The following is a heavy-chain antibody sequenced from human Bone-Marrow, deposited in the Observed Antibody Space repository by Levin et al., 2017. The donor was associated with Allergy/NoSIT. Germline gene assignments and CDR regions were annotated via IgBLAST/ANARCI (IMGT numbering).Heavy chain of an antibody. J-gene: IGHJ3*02. CDR3: ARRLLGFSEWLGFEDTIDI. CDR2: ISHSGIT. V-gene: IGHV4-4*02. D-gene: IGHD3-3*01. Sequence: PSETLSLTCVVSGDSIMINHWWSWVRQAPGKGLEWIGEISHSGITKYNPSLTSRVTMSMDASKNQFSLNLSSVTAADTAFYYCARRLLGFSEWLGFEDTIDIWGQGTMVTVSS. CDR1: GDSIMINHW.